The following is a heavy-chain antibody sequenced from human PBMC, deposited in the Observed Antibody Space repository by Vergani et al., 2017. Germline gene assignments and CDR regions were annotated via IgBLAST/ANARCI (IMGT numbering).Heavy chain of an antibody. V-gene: IGHV3-21*01. CDR1: GFTFSSYS. CDR3: AISFYCTSTSCPTKDY. D-gene: IGHD2-2*01. J-gene: IGHJ4*02. Sequence: VQLVESGGGLVKPGGSLRLSCAASGFTFSSYSMNWVRQAPGKGLEWVSSISSSSSYIYYADSVKGRFTISRDNAKNSLYLQMDSLRAEDTAVYYCAISFYCTSTSCPTKDYWGQGTLVTVSS. CDR2: ISSSSSYI.